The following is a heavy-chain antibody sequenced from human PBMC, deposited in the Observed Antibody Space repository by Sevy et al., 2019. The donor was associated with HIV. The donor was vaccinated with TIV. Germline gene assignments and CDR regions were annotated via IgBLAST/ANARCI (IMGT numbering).Heavy chain of an antibody. Sequence: GGSLRLSCAASRFTFSNYWMSWVRQAPGKGLEWVANIKQDGSEKYYVDSVKGRFTISRDNAKNSLYLQMNSLRAEDTAVDYWAREGAISFIVGATTGAFDIWGLGTMVTVSS. CDR2: IKQDGSEK. V-gene: IGHV3-7*01. J-gene: IGHJ3*02. CDR1: RFTFSNYW. CDR3: AREGAISFIVGATTGAFDI. D-gene: IGHD1-26*01.